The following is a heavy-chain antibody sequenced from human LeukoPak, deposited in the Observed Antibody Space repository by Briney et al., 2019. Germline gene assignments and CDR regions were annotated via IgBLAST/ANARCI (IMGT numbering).Heavy chain of an antibody. CDR2: IYTSGST. Sequence: RPSETLSLTCTVSGGSISSGSYYWSWIRQPAGKGLEWIGRIYTSGSTNYNPSLKSRVTISVDTSKNQFSLKLSSVTAADTAVYYCARYSSTGYDAFDIWGQGTMVTVSS. J-gene: IGHJ3*02. CDR1: GGSISSGSYY. V-gene: IGHV4-61*02. CDR3: ARYSSTGYDAFDI. D-gene: IGHD6-13*01.